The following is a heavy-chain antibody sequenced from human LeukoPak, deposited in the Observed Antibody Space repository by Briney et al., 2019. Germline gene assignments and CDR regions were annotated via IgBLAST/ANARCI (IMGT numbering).Heavy chain of an antibody. CDR3: ARWSYGGNSEDDAFDI. CDR2: IYYSGST. V-gene: IGHV4-31*03. CDR1: GGSISSGGYY. J-gene: IGHJ3*02. D-gene: IGHD4-23*01. Sequence: SETLSLTCTVSGGSISSGGYYWSWIRQHPGKGLEWIGYIYYSGSTYYNPSLKSRVTISVDTSKNQFSLKLSSVTATDTAVYYCARWSYGGNSEDDAFDIWGQGTMVTVSS.